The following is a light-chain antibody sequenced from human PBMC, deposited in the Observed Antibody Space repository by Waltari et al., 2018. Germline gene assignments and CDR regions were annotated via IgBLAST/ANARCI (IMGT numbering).Light chain of an antibody. V-gene: IGLV4-69*01. CDR3: ETGGHGTWV. CDR2: VNSDGSH. Sequence: QLVLTQSPAASASLGASVKLTCPLSSGHSSNIIAWLQQPPGKGPRYLMKVNSDGSHRKGDEIPDRFSGSSSGAERYLTISSLQSEDEADYYCETGGHGTWVFGGGTKLTVL. J-gene: IGLJ3*02. CDR1: SGHSSNI.